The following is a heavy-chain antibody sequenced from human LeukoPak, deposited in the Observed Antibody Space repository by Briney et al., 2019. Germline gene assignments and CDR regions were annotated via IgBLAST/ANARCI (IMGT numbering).Heavy chain of an antibody. D-gene: IGHD3-22*01. CDR2: ISYDGSNK. Sequence: PGGSLRLSCAASGFTFSSYAMHWVRQAPGKGLEWVAVISYDGSNKYYADSVKGRFTISRDNSKNTLYLQMNSLKTEDTGVYYCTRDPVDSYDSSGYLDCWGQGTRVTVSS. CDR1: GFTFSSYA. V-gene: IGHV3-30*04. J-gene: IGHJ4*02. CDR3: TRDPVDSYDSSGYLDC.